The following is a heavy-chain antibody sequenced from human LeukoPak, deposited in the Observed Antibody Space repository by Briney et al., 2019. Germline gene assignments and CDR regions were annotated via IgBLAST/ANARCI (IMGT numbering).Heavy chain of an antibody. D-gene: IGHD6-19*01. J-gene: IGHJ4*02. CDR1: GYTVTGYY. CDR3: ARDPIAVAGTEIDY. Sequence: ASVKVSCKASGYTVTGYYMHWVRLAPGPGLEWMGRINPNSGGTNYAQKFQSRVIMTRDTSISTAYMELSRLRSDDTAVYYCARDPIAVAGTEIDYWGQGTLVTVSS. V-gene: IGHV1-2*06. CDR2: INPNSGGT.